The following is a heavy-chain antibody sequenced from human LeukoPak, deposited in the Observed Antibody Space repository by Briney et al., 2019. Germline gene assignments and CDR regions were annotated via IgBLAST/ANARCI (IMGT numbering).Heavy chain of an antibody. Sequence: SVKVSCKASGGSFSTYAISWVRQAPGQGLEWMGGIIPIYGTRNYAQKFQGRVTITTDAYTTTAYTAYMELNSLRTEDTAVYYCSNNAFGDYAFDYWGQGTLVTVSS. D-gene: IGHD4-17*01. CDR3: SNNAFGDYAFDY. CDR1: GGSFSTYA. J-gene: IGHJ4*02. V-gene: IGHV1-69*05. CDR2: IIPIYGTR.